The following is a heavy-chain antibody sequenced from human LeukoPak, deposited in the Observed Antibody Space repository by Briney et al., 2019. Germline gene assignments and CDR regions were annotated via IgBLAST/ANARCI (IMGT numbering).Heavy chain of an antibody. CDR2: IFYSGST. D-gene: IGHD2-15*01. V-gene: IGHV4-39*07. Sequence: SETLSLTCTVSGDSITTTNYYWGWIRQPPGKGLEWIGNIFYSGSTYYSPSLKSRVTISLDTSRNQFSLKLSSVTAADTAVYYCARWAVVTANYFDYWGQGTLVTVSS. CDR3: ARWAVVTANYFDY. CDR1: GDSITTTNYY. J-gene: IGHJ4*02.